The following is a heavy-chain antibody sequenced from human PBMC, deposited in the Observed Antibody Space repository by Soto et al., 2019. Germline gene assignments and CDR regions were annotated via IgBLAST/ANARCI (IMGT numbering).Heavy chain of an antibody. V-gene: IGHV3-23*01. CDR1: GFPFSSYA. J-gene: IGHJ4*02. CDR2: ISGSGTTM. Sequence: EVQLLESGGGLLQPGGSLRLSCAASGFPFSSYAMSWVRQAPGRGLEWVSAISGSGTTMYYTDSVKGRFTISRDTSMNTLYLQMNSLRAEDTAAYYCARMLTMVRGVTGLRDFDYWGQGTLVTVSS. CDR3: ARMLTMVRGVTGLRDFDY. D-gene: IGHD3-10*01.